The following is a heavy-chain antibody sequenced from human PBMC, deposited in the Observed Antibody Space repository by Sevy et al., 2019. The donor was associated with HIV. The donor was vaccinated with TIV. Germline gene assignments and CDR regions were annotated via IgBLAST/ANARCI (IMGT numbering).Heavy chain of an antibody. J-gene: IGHJ4*02. CDR2: ISYDGSKK. V-gene: IGHV3-30*01. CDR1: GFTFSSYA. Sequence: GGSLRLSCAASGFTFSSYAMHWVRQAPGKGLEWVAVISYDGSKKYYGDSVKGRFTISRDNSKNTLYMQLNSLTAKDTAVYYCAGSGYDFLNGYLYYWGQGTLVTVSS. CDR3: AGSGYDFLNGYLYY. D-gene: IGHD3-3*01.